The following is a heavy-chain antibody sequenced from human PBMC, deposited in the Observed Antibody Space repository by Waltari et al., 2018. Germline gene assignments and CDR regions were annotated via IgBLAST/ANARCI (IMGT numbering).Heavy chain of an antibody. CDR2: IYPSDSDA. J-gene: IGHJ2*01. CDR1: GYSFTNYW. CDR3: ARSGTSSSRYFDL. Sequence: EVQVVQSGSEVKQPGESLKISWKGSGYSFTNYWIGWVGQMPGKGLEWMGSIYPSDSDARYSPSFQGQVTISADRSISTAYLQWSSLKASDTAMYYCARSGTSSSRYFDLWGRGALVTVSS. D-gene: IGHD6-6*01. V-gene: IGHV5-51*01.